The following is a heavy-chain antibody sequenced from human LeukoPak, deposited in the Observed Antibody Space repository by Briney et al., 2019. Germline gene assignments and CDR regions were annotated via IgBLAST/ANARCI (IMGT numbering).Heavy chain of an antibody. CDR1: GFTFSSYS. Sequence: PGGSLRLSCAASGFTFSSYSMNWVRQAPGKGLEWVSYISSSSSTIYYADSVEGRFTISRDNAKNSLYLQMNSLRAEDTAVYYCARDYTMVRGAMGYWGQGTLVTVSS. CDR2: ISSSSSTI. V-gene: IGHV3-48*01. CDR3: ARDYTMVRGAMGY. J-gene: IGHJ4*02. D-gene: IGHD3-10*01.